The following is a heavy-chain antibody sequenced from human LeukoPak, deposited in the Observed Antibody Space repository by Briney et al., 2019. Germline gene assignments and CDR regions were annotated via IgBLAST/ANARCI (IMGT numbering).Heavy chain of an antibody. CDR3: ARQAAALGSYWPETDY. D-gene: IGHD1-26*01. CDR2: ISGSGGST. Sequence: PGGSLRLSCAASGFTFSSYWLTWVRQAPGKGLEWVSAISGSGGSTYYADSVKGRFTISRDNSKNTLYLQMNSLRAEDTAVYYCARQAAALGSYWPETDYWGQGTLVTVSS. CDR1: GFTFSSYW. V-gene: IGHV3-23*01. J-gene: IGHJ4*02.